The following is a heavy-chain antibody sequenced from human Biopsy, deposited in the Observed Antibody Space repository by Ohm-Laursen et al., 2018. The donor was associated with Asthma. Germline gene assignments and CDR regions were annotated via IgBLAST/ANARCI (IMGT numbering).Heavy chain of an antibody. V-gene: IGHV4-39*01. CDR3: ARHWDWGSFFDY. J-gene: IGHJ4*02. Sequence: SQTLSLTCPVSGGSMSSSSYYWGWIRQPPGKGLEWMGSISYTGSAYHNPSLKSRVTISVDTSKNRFSLKLSSVTAADTAVYYCARHWDWGSFFDYWGQGTPVTVSS. CDR1: GGSMSSSSYY. D-gene: IGHD7-27*01. CDR2: ISYTGSA.